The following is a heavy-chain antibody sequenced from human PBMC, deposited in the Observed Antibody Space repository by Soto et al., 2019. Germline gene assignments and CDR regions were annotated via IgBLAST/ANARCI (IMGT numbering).Heavy chain of an antibody. J-gene: IGHJ4*02. CDR3: ARQYSGYRKIYYIDY. CDR2: IYHSGSA. CDR1: GGSIRSVGYY. D-gene: IGHD5-12*01. Sequence: PSETLSLTCTVSGGSIRSVGYYWGWVLLRPGKGLEWLGHIYHSGSASFNPSLKTRGTISVDTSKNQFSLNLTSVTAADTALYYCARQYSGYRKIYYIDYWGQGAQVTVSS. V-gene: IGHV4-31*03.